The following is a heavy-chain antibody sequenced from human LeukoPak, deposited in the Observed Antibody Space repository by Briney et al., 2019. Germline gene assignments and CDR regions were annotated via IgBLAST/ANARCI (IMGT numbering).Heavy chain of an antibody. Sequence: SETLSLTCSVSGGSIRNYYWSWIRQPPGKGLEGIGYIYYSGSTYYNPSLKRRVTISVDTSKNQFSLKLRSVTAADTAVYYCTRDRFVSGTYYGLDYWGQGTLVTVSS. V-gene: IGHV4-59*12. CDR1: GGSIRNYY. D-gene: IGHD3-10*01. J-gene: IGHJ4*02. CDR3: TRDRFVSGTYYGLDY. CDR2: IYYSGST.